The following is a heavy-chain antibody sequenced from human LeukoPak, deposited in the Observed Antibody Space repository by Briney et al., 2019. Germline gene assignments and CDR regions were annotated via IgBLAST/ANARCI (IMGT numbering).Heavy chain of an antibody. CDR1: GFTFTDYY. Sequence: GGSLRLSCLASGFTFTDYYMSWVRQAPGKGLEWISYMSSRGYPIYYADSVKGRFTISRDNAKNTLYLQMHSLRADDTAVYFCARVGIALAGPSDYWGQGTLVALSS. CDR2: MSSRGYPI. J-gene: IGHJ4*02. CDR3: ARVGIALAGPSDY. D-gene: IGHD3-3*02. V-gene: IGHV3-11*01.